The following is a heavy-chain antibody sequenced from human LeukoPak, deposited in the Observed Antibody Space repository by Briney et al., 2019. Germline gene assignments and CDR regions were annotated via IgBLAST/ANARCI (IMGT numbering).Heavy chain of an antibody. CDR3: VRDRYDFWRGCLDH. V-gene: IGHV1-2*02. Sequence: ASVKVSCKASGYTFTGYYMHWVRQAPGQGLEWMGWINPNSGGTNYAQKFQGRVTMTRDTSISTAYMELSRLRSDDTAVYYCVRDRYDFWRGCLDHWGQGTLVTVSS. J-gene: IGHJ4*02. CDR2: INPNSGGT. D-gene: IGHD3-3*01. CDR1: GYTFTGYY.